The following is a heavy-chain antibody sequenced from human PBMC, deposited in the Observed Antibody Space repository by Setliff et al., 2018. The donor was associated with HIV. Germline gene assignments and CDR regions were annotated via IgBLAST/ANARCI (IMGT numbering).Heavy chain of an antibody. J-gene: IGHJ4*02. CDR3: ARDGFWSGYIDY. V-gene: IGHV3-11*05. CDR2: ISKSGDYS. CDR1: GFTFSDHY. D-gene: IGHD3-3*01. Sequence: PGGSLRLSCAASGFTFSDHYMNWVRQAPGKGLEWVSYISKSGDYSNYADSVRGRFTISRDNAKNSLYLQMSSLRAADTAVYYCARDGFWSGYIDYWGQGIPVTVSS.